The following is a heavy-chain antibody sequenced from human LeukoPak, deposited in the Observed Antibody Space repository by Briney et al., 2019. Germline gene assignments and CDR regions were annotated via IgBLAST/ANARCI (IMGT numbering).Heavy chain of an antibody. CDR3: ARDLVGLDFWSGGGY. J-gene: IGHJ4*02. V-gene: IGHV3-7*01. CDR2: IKKDGSDK. D-gene: IGHD3-3*01. CDR1: GFTFSSYW. Sequence: GGSLRLSCAASGFTFSSYWMNWVRQAPGKGLEWVANIKKDGSDKNYLGSVKGRFTISRDNAKNSLYVQMNSLRVEDTAVYYCARDLVGLDFWSGGGYWGQGTLVTVSS.